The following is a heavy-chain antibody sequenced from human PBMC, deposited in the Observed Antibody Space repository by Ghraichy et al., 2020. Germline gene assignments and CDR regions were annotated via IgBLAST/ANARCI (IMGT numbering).Heavy chain of an antibody. J-gene: IGHJ6*02. CDR2: IIPILGIA. CDR3: ARDRRRYYYGSGSYIYYYGMDV. CDR1: GGTFSSYT. V-gene: IGHV1-69*04. D-gene: IGHD3-10*01. Sequence: SVKVSCKASGGTFSSYTISWVRQAPGQGLEWMGRIIPILGIANYAQKFQGRVTITADKSTSTAYMELSSLRSEDTAVYYCARDRRRYYYGSGSYIYYYGMDVWGQGTTVTVSS.